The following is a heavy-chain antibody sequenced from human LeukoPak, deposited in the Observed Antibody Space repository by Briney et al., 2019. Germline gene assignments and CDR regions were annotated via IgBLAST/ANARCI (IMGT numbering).Heavy chain of an antibody. CDR1: GFTVSSNY. J-gene: IGHJ4*02. CDR3: ARDGVADYGDYVGVSN. V-gene: IGHV3-53*01. Sequence: PGGSLRLSCAASGFTVSSNYMSWVRQAPGKGLEWVSVIYSGGSTYYATSVKGRFTISRDNSKNTLYLQMNSLRAEDTAVYYCARDGVADYGDYVGVSNWGQGTLVTVSS. D-gene: IGHD4-17*01. CDR2: IYSGGST.